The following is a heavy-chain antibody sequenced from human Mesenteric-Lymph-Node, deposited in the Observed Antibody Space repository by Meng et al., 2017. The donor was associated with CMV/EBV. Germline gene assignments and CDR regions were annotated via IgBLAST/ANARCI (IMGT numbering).Heavy chain of an antibody. CDR2: INHSGST. D-gene: IGHD4-23*01. CDR3: ARDGGNFSWFDP. J-gene: IGHJ5*02. CDR1: GGSISSYY. V-gene: IGHV4-34*01. Sequence: GSLRLSCTVSGGSISSYYWSWIRQPPGKGLEWIGEINHSGSTNYNPSLKSRVTISVDTSKNQFSLKLSSVTAADTVVYYCARDGGNFSWFDPWGQGTLVTVSS.